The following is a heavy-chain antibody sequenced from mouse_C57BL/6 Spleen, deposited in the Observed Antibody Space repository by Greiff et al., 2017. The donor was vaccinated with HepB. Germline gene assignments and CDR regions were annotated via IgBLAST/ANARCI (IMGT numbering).Heavy chain of an antibody. J-gene: IGHJ2*01. CDR1: GYTFTDYY. D-gene: IGHD2-5*01. CDR2: INPNNGGT. Sequence: EVQLQQSGPELVKPGASVKISCKASGYTFTDYYMNWVKQSHGKSLEWIGDINPNNGGTSYNQKFKGKATLTIDKSYSTAYMELRSLTSEDSAVYYCAIPSYYSNYDYWGQGTTLTVSS. V-gene: IGHV1-26*01. CDR3: AIPSYYSNYDY.